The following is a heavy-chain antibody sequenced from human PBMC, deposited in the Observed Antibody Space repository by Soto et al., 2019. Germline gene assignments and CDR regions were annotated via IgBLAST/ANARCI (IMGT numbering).Heavy chain of an antibody. Sequence: QVQLQESGPGLVKPSETLSLTCTVSGGSISGYYWSWIRQPPGKGLVWIGYIYSSGSPNYNPSLKGRAAISVDTSENQTSLRLSSVTAADTAVYYCARVVIVPAARGHYNYFYMDVWGKGTTVTVSS. CDR3: ARVVIVPAARGHYNYFYMDV. CDR2: IYSSGSP. CDR1: GGSISGYY. J-gene: IGHJ6*03. D-gene: IGHD2-2*01. V-gene: IGHV4-59*08.